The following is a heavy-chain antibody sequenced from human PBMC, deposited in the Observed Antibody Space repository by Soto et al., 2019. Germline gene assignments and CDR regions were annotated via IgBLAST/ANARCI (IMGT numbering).Heavy chain of an antibody. CDR3: TTDWGFVKGAEPAYYYYYGMDV. D-gene: IGHD1-26*01. CDR1: GFTFSNAW. CDR2: IKSKTDGGTT. Sequence: GGSLRLSCAASGFTFSNAWMNWVRQAPGKGLEWVGRIKSKTDGGTTDYAAPVKGRFTISRDDSKNTLYLQMNSLKTEDTAVYYCTTDWGFVKGAEPAYYYYYGMDVWGQGTTVTVSS. V-gene: IGHV3-15*07. J-gene: IGHJ6*02.